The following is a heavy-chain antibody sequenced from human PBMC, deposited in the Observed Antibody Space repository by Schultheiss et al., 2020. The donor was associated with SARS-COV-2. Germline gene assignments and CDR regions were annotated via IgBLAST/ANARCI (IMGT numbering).Heavy chain of an antibody. J-gene: IGHJ6*03. Sequence: SQTLSLTCAVSGYSISSGYYWSWIRQPPGKGLEWIGSIYHSGSTYYNPSLKSRVTISVDTSKNQFSLKLSSVTAADTAVYYCARLDYMDVWGKGITVTVSS. CDR3: ARLDYMDV. CDR1: GYSISSGYY. V-gene: IGHV4-38-2*01. CDR2: IYHSGST.